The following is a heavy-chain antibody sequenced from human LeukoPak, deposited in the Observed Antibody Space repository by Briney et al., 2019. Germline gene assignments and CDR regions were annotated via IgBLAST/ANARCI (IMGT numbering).Heavy chain of an antibody. CDR1: GFTFSTNS. V-gene: IGHV3-21*01. D-gene: IGHD4-23*01. J-gene: IGHJ6*03. CDR3: AKDLTTVATPSYYYYMDV. Sequence: PGGSLRLSCAASGFTFSTNSMNWVRQAPGKGLEWVSSIGISSSHTFYADSVKGRFTISRDNAENSVYLQMNSLRAEDTAVYYCAKDLTTVATPSYYYYMDVWGKGTTVTVSS. CDR2: IGISSSHT.